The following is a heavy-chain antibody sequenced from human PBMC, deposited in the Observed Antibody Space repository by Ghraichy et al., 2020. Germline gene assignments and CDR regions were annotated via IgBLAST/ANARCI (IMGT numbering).Heavy chain of an antibody. Sequence: EWIGYIYYSWSTYYNPSLKSRVTISVDTSKNQFSLKLSSLTAADTAVYYCTRSAGSQFLKFDYWG. CDR3: TRSAGSQFLKFDY. V-gene: IGHV4-30-4*01. J-gene: IGHJ4*01. D-gene: IGHD2-15*01. CDR2: IYYSWST.